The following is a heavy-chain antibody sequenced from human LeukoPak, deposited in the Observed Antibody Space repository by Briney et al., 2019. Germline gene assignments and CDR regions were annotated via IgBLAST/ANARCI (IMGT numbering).Heavy chain of an antibody. Sequence: ASVKVSCKTSGYTFTGYYIHWVRQAPGQGPEWMGWINPNSGGTNYAQKFQGRVTMTTDTSISAAYMELSCLRSDDTAVYYCARGGRYFYESRFDSWGQGTLVTVSS. D-gene: IGHD3-22*01. J-gene: IGHJ4*02. V-gene: IGHV1-2*02. CDR3: ARGGRYFYESRFDS. CDR2: INPNSGGT. CDR1: GYTFTGYY.